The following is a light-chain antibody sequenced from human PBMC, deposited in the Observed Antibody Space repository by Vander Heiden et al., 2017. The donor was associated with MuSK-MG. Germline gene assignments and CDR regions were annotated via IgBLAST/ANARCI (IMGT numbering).Light chain of an antibody. Sequence: EIVLTQSPDFQSVTPKERVTITCRASQSIGSRLHWYQQKPDKPPKLLIRYASHSFSGVPSRFSGSGSGTDFTLTIDSLEAEDAATYYCQQSSSLPLTFGGGTKVEIK. V-gene: IGKV6-21*01. CDR1: QSIGSR. J-gene: IGKJ4*01. CDR2: YAS. CDR3: QQSSSLPLT.